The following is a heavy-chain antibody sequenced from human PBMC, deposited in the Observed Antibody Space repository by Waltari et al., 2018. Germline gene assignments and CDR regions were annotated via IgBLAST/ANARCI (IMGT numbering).Heavy chain of an antibody. CDR2: IYYSGST. D-gene: IGHD3-10*01. CDR3: ARGYGSGTLGDY. CDR1: GGSISSYY. J-gene: IGHJ4*02. V-gene: IGHV4-59*01. Sequence: QVQLQESGPGLVKPSETLSLTCPVSGGSISSYYWSWIRQPPGKGLEWIGYIYYSGSTNYNPSLKSRVTISVDTSKNQFSLKLSSVTAADTAVYYCARGYGSGTLGDYWGQGTLVTVSS.